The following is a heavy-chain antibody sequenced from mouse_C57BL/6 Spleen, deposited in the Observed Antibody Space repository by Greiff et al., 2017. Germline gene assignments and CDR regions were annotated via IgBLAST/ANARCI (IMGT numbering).Heavy chain of an antibody. CDR2: IYPGSGNT. Sequence: QVQLQQSGAELVRPGASVKLSCKASGYTFTDYYINWVKQRPGQGLEWIARIYPGSGNTYYNEKFKGKATLTAEKSSSTAYMQLSSLTSEDSAVYFCARESNYFDYWGQGTTLTVSS. J-gene: IGHJ2*01. V-gene: IGHV1-76*01. CDR1: GYTFTDYY. CDR3: ARESNYFDY.